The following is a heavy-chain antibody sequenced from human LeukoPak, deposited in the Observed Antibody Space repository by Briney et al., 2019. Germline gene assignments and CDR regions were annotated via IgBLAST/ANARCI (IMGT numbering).Heavy chain of an antibody. V-gene: IGHV4-39*07. CDR2: IYYSGST. CDR3: ARAPQLSSTVAGHGMDV. D-gene: IGHD6-19*01. J-gene: IGHJ6*02. Sequence: PSETLSLTCTVSGGSISSSSYYWGWIRQPPGKGLEWIGSIYYSGSTYYNPSLKSRVTISVDTSKNQFSLKLSSVTAADTAVYYCARAPQLSSTVAGHGMDVWGQGTTVTVSS. CDR1: GGSISSSSYY.